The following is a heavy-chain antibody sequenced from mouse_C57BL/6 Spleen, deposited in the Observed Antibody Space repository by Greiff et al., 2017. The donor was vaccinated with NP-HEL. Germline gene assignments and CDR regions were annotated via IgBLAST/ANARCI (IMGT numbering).Heavy chain of an antibody. Sequence: VQLQQPGAELVKPGASVKLSCKASGYTFTSYWMQWVKQRPGQGLEWIGEIYPSDSYTNYNQKFKGKATLTVDTSSSTAYMQLSSLTSEDSAVYYCARGTMWDGAYWGQGTLVTVSA. CDR3: ARGTMWDGAY. J-gene: IGHJ3*01. CDR2: IYPSDSYT. V-gene: IGHV1-50*01. D-gene: IGHD1-1*02. CDR1: GYTFTSYW.